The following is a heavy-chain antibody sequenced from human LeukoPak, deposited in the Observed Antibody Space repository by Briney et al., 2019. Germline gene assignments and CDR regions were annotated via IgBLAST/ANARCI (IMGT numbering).Heavy chain of an antibody. J-gene: IGHJ1*01. CDR3: AKSLIAAAGPTVPAEYFQH. D-gene: IGHD6-13*01. CDR2: ISYDGSNK. CDR1: GFTFS. Sequence: PGGSLRLSCAASGFTFSMHWVRQAPGKGLEWVAVISYDGSNKYYADSVKGRFIISRDNSKNTLYLQMNSLRAEDTAVYYCAKSLIAAAGPTVPAEYFQHWGQGTLVTVSS. V-gene: IGHV3-30*18.